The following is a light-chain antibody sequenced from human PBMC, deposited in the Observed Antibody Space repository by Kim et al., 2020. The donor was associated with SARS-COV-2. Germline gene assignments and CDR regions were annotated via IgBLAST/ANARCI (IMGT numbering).Light chain of an antibody. CDR1: QPIRSW. CDR3: KQANSFPLT. Sequence: DIQMTQSPSSVSASVGDRVTITCRASQPIRSWLAWYQQKPGTAPKLLIYAASSLETEVPSRFRASGFGTDFTLTISSLQPEDFATYYCKQANSFPLTFGRGTKVDIK. V-gene: IGKV1-12*01. CDR2: AAS. J-gene: IGKJ4*01.